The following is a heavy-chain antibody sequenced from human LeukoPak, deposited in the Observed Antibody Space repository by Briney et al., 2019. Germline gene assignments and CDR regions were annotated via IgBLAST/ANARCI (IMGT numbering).Heavy chain of an antibody. V-gene: IGHV1-46*01. J-gene: IGHJ4*02. D-gene: IGHD5-24*01. CDR3: ARSGEMAAVPDY. Sequence: XXPGQGXXXMGIINPSGGSTSYAQKFQGRVTMTRDTSTSTVYMELSSLRSEDTAVYYCARSGEMAAVPDYWGQGTLVTVSS. CDR2: INPSGGST.